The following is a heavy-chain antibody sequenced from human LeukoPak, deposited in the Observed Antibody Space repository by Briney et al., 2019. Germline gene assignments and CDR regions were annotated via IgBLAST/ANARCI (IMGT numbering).Heavy chain of an antibody. J-gene: IGHJ4*02. V-gene: IGHV3-23*01. D-gene: IGHD6-19*01. Sequence: PGGSLRLSCAASGFPFSTYSMSWVRQAPGKGLERVSSIYNSGGGMFYADPVKGRFTISRDNSKNTLYLQMNSLRAEDTAVYYCTLSGWYPYYFDYWGQGTLVTVSS. CDR1: GFPFSTYS. CDR3: TLSGWYPYYFDY. CDR2: IYNSGGGM.